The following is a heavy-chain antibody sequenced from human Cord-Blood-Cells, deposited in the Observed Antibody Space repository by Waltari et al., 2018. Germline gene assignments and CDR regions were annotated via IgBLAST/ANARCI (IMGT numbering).Heavy chain of an antibody. CDR2: INHSGST. J-gene: IGHJ1*01. Sequence: QVQLQQWGAGLLKPSETLSLTCAVYGGSFSGYYLSWSRQPPGKGLEWIGEINHSGSTNYNPSLKSRVTISVDTSKNQFSLKLSSVTAADTAVYYCARARRRYYGSGSYYNYFQHWGQGTLVTVSS. D-gene: IGHD3-10*01. V-gene: IGHV4-34*01. CDR3: ARARRRYYGSGSYYNYFQH. CDR1: GGSFSGYY.